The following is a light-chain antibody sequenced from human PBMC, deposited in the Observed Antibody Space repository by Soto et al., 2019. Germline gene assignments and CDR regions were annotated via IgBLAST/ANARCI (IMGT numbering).Light chain of an antibody. V-gene: IGLV2-23*01. Sequence: QSALTQPASVSGSPGQSITISCTGTSSDVGSYNLVSWYQQHPGKAPKLMIYEDSKRPSGVSDRFSGSKSGNTASLTISGLQAEDEADYYCCSYADSSTVFGGGTKVTVL. CDR2: EDS. CDR3: CSYADSSTV. J-gene: IGLJ2*01. CDR1: SSDVGSYNL.